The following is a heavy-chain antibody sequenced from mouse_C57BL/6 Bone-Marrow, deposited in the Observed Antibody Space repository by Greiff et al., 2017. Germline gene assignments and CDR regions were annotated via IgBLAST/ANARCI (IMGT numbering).Heavy chain of an antibody. J-gene: IGHJ1*03. CDR3: ARSYYYGSSPWYVDV. V-gene: IGHV1-18*01. Sequence: VQLQQSGPELVKPGASVKIPCKASGYTFTDYNMDWVKQSHGKSLEWIGDINPNNGGTIYNQKFKGKATLTVDKSSSTAYMELRSLTSEDTAVYYCARSYYYGSSPWYVDVWGTGTTVTVSS. CDR2: INPNNGGT. CDR1: GYTFTDYN. D-gene: IGHD1-1*01.